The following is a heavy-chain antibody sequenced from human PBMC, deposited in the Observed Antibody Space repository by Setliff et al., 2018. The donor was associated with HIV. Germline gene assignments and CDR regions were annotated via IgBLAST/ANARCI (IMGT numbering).Heavy chain of an antibody. V-gene: IGHV4-30-2*01. D-gene: IGHD4-17*01. CDR3: AKKGNGDYHFDY. Sequence: SETLSLTCAVSGDSISSGGHSWNWIRQPPGKGLEWIGYIYHSGSTYYNPSLKSRVTMSVDTSKNQFSLKLSSVTAVDTAVYYCAKKGNGDYHFDYWGQGTLVTVSS. J-gene: IGHJ4*02. CDR2: IYHSGST. CDR1: GDSISSGGHS.